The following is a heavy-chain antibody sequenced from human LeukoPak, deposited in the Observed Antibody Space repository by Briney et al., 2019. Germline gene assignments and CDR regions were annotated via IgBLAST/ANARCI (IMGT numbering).Heavy chain of an antibody. V-gene: IGHV3-53*05. CDR2: IYSGGST. CDR3: ARDLYYDILTGYPGNDY. CDR1: GFTVSSNY. D-gene: IGHD3-9*01. Sequence: PGGSRRLSCAASGFTVSSNYMSWVRQAPGAGLEWVSVIYSGGSTYYADSVKGRFTISRDNSKNTLYLQMNSLRSDDTAVYYCARDLYYDILTGYPGNDYWGQGTLVTVSS. J-gene: IGHJ4*02.